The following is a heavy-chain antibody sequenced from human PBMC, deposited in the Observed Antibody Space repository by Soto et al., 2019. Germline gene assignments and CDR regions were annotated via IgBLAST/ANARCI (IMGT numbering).Heavy chain of an antibody. CDR2: ISSSSSYI. V-gene: IGHV3-21*01. CDR1: GFTFSSYS. D-gene: IGHD3-22*01. J-gene: IGHJ6*02. CDR3: ARVPRIVVADYYGMDV. Sequence: GGSLRLSCAASGFTFSSYSMNWVRQAPGKGLEWVSSISSSSSYIYYADSVKGRFTISRDNAKNSLYLQMNSLRAEDTAVYYCARVPRIVVADYYGMDVWGQGTTVTVSS.